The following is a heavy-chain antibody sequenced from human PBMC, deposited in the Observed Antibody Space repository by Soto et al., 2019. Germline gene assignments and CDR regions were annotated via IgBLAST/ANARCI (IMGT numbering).Heavy chain of an antibody. D-gene: IGHD3-3*01. V-gene: IGHV4-31*03. CDR1: GGSISSGGYY. J-gene: IGHJ5*02. CDR2: IYYSGST. CDR3: AREGYYDFWSGYSAPSWFDP. Sequence: SETLSLTCTVSGGSISSGGYYWSWIRQHPGKGLEWIGYIYYSGSTYYNPSLKSRVTISVDTSKNQFSLKLSSVTAADTAVYYCAREGYYDFWSGYSAPSWFDPWGQGTVVTVS.